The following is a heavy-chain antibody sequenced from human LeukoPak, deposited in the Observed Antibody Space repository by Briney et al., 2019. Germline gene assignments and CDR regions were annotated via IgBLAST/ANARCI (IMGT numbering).Heavy chain of an antibody. CDR2: ISGSGGCT. D-gene: IGHD3-9*01. J-gene: IGHJ4*02. CDR3: AKDAYDILTGYSW. Sequence: GGSLRLPCAASGFTFSSYAMSWVRQAPGKGLEWVSAISGSGGCTYYADSVKGRFTISRDNSKNTLYLQMNSLRAEDTAVYYCAKDAYDILTGYSWWGQGTLVTVSS. V-gene: IGHV3-23*01. CDR1: GFTFSSYA.